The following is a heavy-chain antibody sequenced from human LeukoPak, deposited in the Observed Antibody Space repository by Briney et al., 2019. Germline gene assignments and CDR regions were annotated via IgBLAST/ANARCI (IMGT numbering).Heavy chain of an antibody. CDR3: ARVDYGGNRHFDY. D-gene: IGHD4-23*01. CDR1: GGTFSSYA. V-gene: IGHV1-69*06. CDR2: IIPVFGTA. J-gene: IGHJ4*02. Sequence: SVKVSCKDSGGTFSSYAISWVRQAPGQGLEWMGGIIPVFGTANYAQKFQGRVTITADKSTSTAYMELSSLRSEDTAVYYCARVDYGGNRHFDYWGQGTLVTVSS.